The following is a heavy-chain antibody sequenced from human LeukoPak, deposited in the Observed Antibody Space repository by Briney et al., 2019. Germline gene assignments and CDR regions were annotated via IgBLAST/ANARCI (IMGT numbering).Heavy chain of an antibody. D-gene: IGHD6-13*01. J-gene: IGHJ4*02. CDR1: GYTFTGYY. V-gene: IGHV1-2*06. Sequence: ASVKVSCKASGYTFTGYYMHWVRQAPGQGLEWMGRINPNSGGTNYAQKLQGRVTMTTDTSTSTAYMELRSLRSDDTAVYYCTRVLAAAGRTFDYWGQGTLVTVSS. CDR2: INPNSGGT. CDR3: TRVLAAAGRTFDY.